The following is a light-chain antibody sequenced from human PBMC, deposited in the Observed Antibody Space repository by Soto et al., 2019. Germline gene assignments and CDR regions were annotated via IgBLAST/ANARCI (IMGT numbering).Light chain of an antibody. J-gene: IGKJ1*01. CDR2: DAS. CDR3: QQRNSWPLT. CDR1: QSVSSS. Sequence: EIVLTQSPATLSLSPGERATLSCRASQSVSSSLAWYQQKPGQAPRLLINDASNRATGIPARFSGSGSGTDFTLTISSLEPEDFAVYYCQQRNSWPLTFGQGTKVEIK. V-gene: IGKV3-11*01.